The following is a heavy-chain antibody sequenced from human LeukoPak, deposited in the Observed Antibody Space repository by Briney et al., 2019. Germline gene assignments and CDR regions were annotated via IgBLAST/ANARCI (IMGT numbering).Heavy chain of an antibody. CDR2: TSAGNGNT. CDR3: ARDSGSGTNDY. CDR1: GYTFTSYA. J-gene: IGHJ4*02. D-gene: IGHD1-26*01. V-gene: IGHV1-3*01. Sequence: ASVKLSCKASGYTFTSYAIHWVRQAPGQRLEGMGWTSAGNGNTKYSQNFQGRVTFISTTSATTAFMELSSLRSEDAAVYYCARDSGSGTNDYWGEGTLVTVSS.